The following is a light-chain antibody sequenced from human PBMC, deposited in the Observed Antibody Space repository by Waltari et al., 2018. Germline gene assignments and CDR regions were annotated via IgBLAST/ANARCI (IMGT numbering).Light chain of an antibody. J-gene: IGKJ1*01. Sequence: DIQMTQSPSSLSASVGDRVTITCRTSQSIHTYLNWYQQKPGQAPKLLIYAATTLETGVPDRFSGSGSGTDFTLTISSLQPEDFATYYCQQSHKTPGTFGQGTKVEIK. V-gene: IGKV1-39*01. CDR2: AAT. CDR3: QQSHKTPGT. CDR1: QSIHTY.